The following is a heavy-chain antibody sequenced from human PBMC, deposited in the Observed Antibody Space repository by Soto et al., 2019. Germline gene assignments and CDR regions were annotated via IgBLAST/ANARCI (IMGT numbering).Heavy chain of an antibody. Sequence: PSETLSLTCTVSGGSISSYYCSWSRQPAGKGLEWIGRIYTSGSTNYNPSLKSRVTMSVDTSKNQFSLKLSSVTAADTAVYYCARVGSGGVVVPAANYYYYYGMDVWGQGTTVTVSS. CDR1: GGSISSYY. V-gene: IGHV4-4*07. J-gene: IGHJ6*02. CDR2: IYTSGST. CDR3: ARVGSGGVVVPAANYYYYYGMDV. D-gene: IGHD2-2*01.